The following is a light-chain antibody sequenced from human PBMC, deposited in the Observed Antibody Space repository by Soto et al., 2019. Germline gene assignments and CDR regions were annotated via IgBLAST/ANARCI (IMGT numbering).Light chain of an antibody. V-gene: IGKV3-15*01. CDR3: QQYNNRPTWT. Sequence: EIVLTQSPGTLSLSPGERATLSCRASQSFSSTYLAWYQQKPGQAPRLLIYGASTRATGIPARFSGSGSGTEFSLTITSLQSEDFALYYCQQYNNRPTWTFGQGTKVDIK. CDR2: GAS. CDR1: QSFSSTY. J-gene: IGKJ1*01.